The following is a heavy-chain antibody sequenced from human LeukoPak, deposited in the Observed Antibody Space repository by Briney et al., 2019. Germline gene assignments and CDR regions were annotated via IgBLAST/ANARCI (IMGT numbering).Heavy chain of an antibody. CDR2: ISGSGGST. Sequence: PGGSLRLSCAASGFTFSSYAMSWVRQAPGKGLEWVSAISGSGGSTYYADSVKGRFTISRDNSKNTLYLQMNSLRAEDTAVYYCAKDSGSYPIPYYFDYWGQGTLVTVSS. CDR3: AKDSGSYPIPYYFDY. D-gene: IGHD1-26*01. J-gene: IGHJ4*02. CDR1: GFTFSSYA. V-gene: IGHV3-23*01.